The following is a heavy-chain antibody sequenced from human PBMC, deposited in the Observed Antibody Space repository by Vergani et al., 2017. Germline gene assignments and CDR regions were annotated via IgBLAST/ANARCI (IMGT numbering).Heavy chain of an antibody. CDR1: GGSISSYY. CDR3: ARVEVVPALGPVYYYYMDV. J-gene: IGHJ6*03. D-gene: IGHD2-2*01. Sequence: QVQLQESGPGLVKPSETLSLTCTVSGGSISSYYWSWIRQPPGKGLEWIGYIYYSGSTNYNPSLKSRVTISVDTSKNRFSLKLSSVTAADTAVYYCARVEVVPALGPVYYYYMDVWGKGTTVTVSS. V-gene: IGHV4-59*01. CDR2: IYYSGST.